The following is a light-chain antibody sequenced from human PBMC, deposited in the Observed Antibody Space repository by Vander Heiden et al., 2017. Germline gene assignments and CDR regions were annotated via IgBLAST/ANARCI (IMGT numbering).Light chain of an antibody. Sequence: DIQMSQSPSSLAASVGDRVTITCQASQDISNYLTWYQQKPGKAPKLLIYDASNLETGVPSRFSGSGSGTDFTFTISSLQPEDFATYYCQQEDNRPWTFGQGTKVXIK. CDR1: QDISNY. J-gene: IGKJ1*01. V-gene: IGKV1-33*01. CDR2: DAS. CDR3: QQEDNRPWT.